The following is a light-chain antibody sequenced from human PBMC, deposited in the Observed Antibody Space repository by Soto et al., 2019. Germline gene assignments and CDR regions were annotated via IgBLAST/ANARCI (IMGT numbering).Light chain of an antibody. CDR3: QQYNSFPWT. J-gene: IGKJ1*01. Sequence: DIQMTQSPSTLSASVGDRVTITCRASQNIYSWLAWNQQKPGKAPKLLLYKASNLESGVPSRFSGSGSGTEFTLTISSLQPDDFATYYCQQYNSFPWTFSQGTKVEIK. CDR1: QNIYSW. V-gene: IGKV1-5*03. CDR2: KAS.